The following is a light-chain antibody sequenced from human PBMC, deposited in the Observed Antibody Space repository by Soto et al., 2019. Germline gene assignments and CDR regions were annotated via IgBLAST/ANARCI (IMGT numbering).Light chain of an antibody. CDR2: QDS. V-gene: IGLV3-1*01. Sequence: SYELTQPPSVSVSPGQTASITCSGDKLGDKYACWYQQKPGQSPVLVIYQDSKRPSGIPERFSGSNSGNTATLTISGTQAMDEADYYCQAWDSCTYVVFGGGTKLTVL. CDR3: QAWDSCTYVV. CDR1: KLGDKY. J-gene: IGLJ2*01.